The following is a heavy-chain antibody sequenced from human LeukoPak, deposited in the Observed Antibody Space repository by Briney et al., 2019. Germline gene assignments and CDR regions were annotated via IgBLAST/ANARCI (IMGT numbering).Heavy chain of an antibody. J-gene: IGHJ4*02. Sequence: ASVKVSCKASGYTFTGYYMHWVRQAPGQGLEWMGWISAYNGNTNYAQKLQGRVTMTTDTSTSTAYMELRSLRSDDTAVYYCARTVSCSSTSCYLSDYWGQGTLVTVSS. V-gene: IGHV1-18*04. CDR1: GYTFTGYY. CDR2: ISAYNGNT. D-gene: IGHD2-2*01. CDR3: ARTVSCSSTSCYLSDY.